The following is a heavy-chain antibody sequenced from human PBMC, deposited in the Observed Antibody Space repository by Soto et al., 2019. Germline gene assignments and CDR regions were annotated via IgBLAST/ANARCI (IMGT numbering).Heavy chain of an antibody. CDR1: GFPFSSHW. CDR2: ISDDGSTT. CDR3: ASGGYSGSGSYSRPPFHI. D-gene: IGHD3-10*01. Sequence: GGSLRLSCAASGFPFSSHWMHWVRQAPGKGLVWVSRISDDGSTTNYADSVKGRFTISRDNAENTLYLQRNSLRAEDTAVYYCASGGYSGSGSYSRPPFHIWGQGTMVTVSS. V-gene: IGHV3-74*01. J-gene: IGHJ3*02.